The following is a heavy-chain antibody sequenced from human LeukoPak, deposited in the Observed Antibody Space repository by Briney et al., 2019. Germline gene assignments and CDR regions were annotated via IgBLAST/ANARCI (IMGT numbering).Heavy chain of an antibody. CDR3: ARGYTFGTLDY. J-gene: IGHJ4*02. D-gene: IGHD3-16*01. CDR2: TSSSSSYI. CDR1: GFTFSRYR. V-gene: IGHV3-21*04. Sequence: PGGSLRLSCAASGFTFSRYRIHWVRQAPGKGLEWVSSTSSSSSYIFYADSVKGRFTISRDNAENSLYLQMKSLRADDTAVYYCARGYTFGTLDYWGQGTLVTASS.